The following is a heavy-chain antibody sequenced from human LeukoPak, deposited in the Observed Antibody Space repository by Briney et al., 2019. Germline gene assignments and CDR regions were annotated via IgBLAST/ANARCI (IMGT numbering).Heavy chain of an antibody. Sequence: SETLSLTCTVSGGSVSSSYWSWIRQPPGKGLEWIGHIYYSGTTSGNTNYNPSLKSRVTVAIDTSKNQFSLQVRSVTAADTAVYYCARGSGRYYYYGVDVWGQGTTVAVSS. CDR1: GGSVSSSY. CDR3: ARGSGRYYYYGVDV. CDR2: IYYSGTTSGNT. J-gene: IGHJ6*02. D-gene: IGHD7-27*01. V-gene: IGHV4-59*02.